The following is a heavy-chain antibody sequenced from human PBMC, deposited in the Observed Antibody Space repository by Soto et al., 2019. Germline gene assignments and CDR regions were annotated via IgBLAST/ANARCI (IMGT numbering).Heavy chain of an antibody. CDR1: GGTFSSYA. J-gene: IGHJ3*02. V-gene: IGHV1-69*01. D-gene: IGHD2-21*02. CDR2: IIPIFGTA. CDR3: ARGRGAYCGGDCYSWGADAFDI. Sequence: QVQLVQSGAEVKKPGSSAKVSCKASGGTFSSYAISWVRQPPGQGLEWMGGIIPIFGTANYAQKFQGRVTITADESTSTAYMELSSLRSEDTAVYYCARGRGAYCGGDCYSWGADAFDIWGQGTMVTVSS.